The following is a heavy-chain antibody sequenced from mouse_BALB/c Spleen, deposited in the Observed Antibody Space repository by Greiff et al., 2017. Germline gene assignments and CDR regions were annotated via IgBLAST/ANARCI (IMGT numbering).Heavy chain of an antibody. CDR2: ISSGGSYT. CDR1: GFTFSSYA. Sequence: EVKLVESGGGLVKPGGSLKLSCAASGFTFSSYAMSWVRQSPEKRLEWVAEISSGGSYTYYPDTVTGRFTISRDNAKNTLYLEMSSLRSEDTAMYYCAREGRYEDYAMDYWGQGTSVTVSS. J-gene: IGHJ4*01. CDR3: AREGRYEDYAMDY. V-gene: IGHV5-9-4*01. D-gene: IGHD2-14*01.